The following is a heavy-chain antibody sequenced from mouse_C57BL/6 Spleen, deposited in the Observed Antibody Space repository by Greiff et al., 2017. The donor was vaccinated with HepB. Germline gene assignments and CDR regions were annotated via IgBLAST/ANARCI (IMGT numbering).Heavy chain of an antibody. V-gene: IGHV1-61*01. Sequence: QVQLQQPGAELVRPGSSVKLSCKASGYTFTSYWMDWVKQSPGQGLEWIGNIYPSDSETHYNQKFKDKATLTVDKSSSTAYMQLSSLTSEDSAVYYCARATAQATLAYWGQGTLVTVSA. D-gene: IGHD3-2*02. CDR1: GYTFTSYW. CDR3: ARATAQATLAY. CDR2: IYPSDSET. J-gene: IGHJ3*01.